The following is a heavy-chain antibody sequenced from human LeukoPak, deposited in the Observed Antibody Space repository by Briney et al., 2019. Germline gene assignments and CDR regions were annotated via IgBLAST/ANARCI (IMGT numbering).Heavy chain of an antibody. Sequence: SETLSLTCTVSGGSISSSSYYWGWVRQPPGKGLEWIGSIYYSGSTYYNPSLKSRVTISVDTSKNQFSLKLSSVTAADTAVYYCARHDSSGYYYWAAFDIWGQGTMVTVSS. CDR3: ARHDSSGYYYWAAFDI. V-gene: IGHV4-39*01. CDR1: GGSISSSSYY. D-gene: IGHD3-22*01. CDR2: IYYSGST. J-gene: IGHJ3*02.